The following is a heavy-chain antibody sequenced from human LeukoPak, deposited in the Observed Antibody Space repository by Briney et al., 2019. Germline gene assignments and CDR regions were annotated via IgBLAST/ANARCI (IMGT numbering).Heavy chain of an antibody. Sequence: GGSLRLSCAASGFTFSSYAMSWVRQAPGKGLEWVSAISGSGGSAYYADSVKGRFTISRDNSKNTLYLQMNSLRADDTAVYYCAKTRYSSSWKPLDYWGQGTLVTVSS. CDR3: AKTRYSSSWKPLDY. V-gene: IGHV3-23*01. CDR2: ISGSGGSA. CDR1: GFTFSSYA. J-gene: IGHJ4*02. D-gene: IGHD6-13*01.